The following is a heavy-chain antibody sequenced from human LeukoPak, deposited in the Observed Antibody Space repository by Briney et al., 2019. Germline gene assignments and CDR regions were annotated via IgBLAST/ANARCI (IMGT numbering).Heavy chain of an antibody. CDR1: GYTFTSYD. CDR3: ARGGYYYDSSGYYPIFDY. J-gene: IGHJ4*02. CDR2: MNPNSGNT. Sequence: ASVKVSCKASGYTFTSYDINWVRQATGQGLEWMGWMNPNSGNTGYAQKFQGRVTITRSTSISTAYMELSSLRSEDTAVYYCARGGYYYDSSGYYPIFDYWGQGTLVTVSS. D-gene: IGHD3-22*01. V-gene: IGHV1-8*03.